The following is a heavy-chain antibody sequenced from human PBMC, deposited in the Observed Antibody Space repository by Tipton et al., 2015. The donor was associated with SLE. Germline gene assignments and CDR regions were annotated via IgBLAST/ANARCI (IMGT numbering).Heavy chain of an antibody. J-gene: IGHJ1*01. CDR3: ARTGYSSSWLYFQN. Sequence: GLVKPSETLSLTCAVYGGSFSGYYWSWIRQPPGKGLEWIGEINHSGSTNYNPSLKSRATISVDTSKNKFSLKLSSVTAADTAVYYCARTGYSSSWLYFQNWGQGTLVTVSS. D-gene: IGHD6-13*01. CDR1: GGSFSGYY. CDR2: INHSGST. V-gene: IGHV4-34*01.